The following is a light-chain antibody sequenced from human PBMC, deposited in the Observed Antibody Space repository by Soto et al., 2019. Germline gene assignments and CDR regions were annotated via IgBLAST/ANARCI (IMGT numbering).Light chain of an antibody. CDR1: SSDVGGYNY. V-gene: IGLV2-14*01. CDR2: EVS. Sequence: QSALTQPASVSGSPGQSITISCTATSSDVGGYNYVSWYQQYPGKAPKLMIFEVSNRPSGVSIRFSGSKSGNTASLTISGLQAEDEADYYCSSYISTNTRVVFGGGTKLTVL. J-gene: IGLJ2*01. CDR3: SSYISTNTRVV.